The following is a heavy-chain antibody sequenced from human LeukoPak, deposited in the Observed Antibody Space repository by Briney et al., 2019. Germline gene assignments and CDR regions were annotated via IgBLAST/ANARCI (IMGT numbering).Heavy chain of an antibody. CDR3: ARLPERHCSSTSCHEN. Sequence: SQTLSLTCTVSGGSISSGSYYWSWIRQPPGKGLEWIGSIYYSGSTYYNPSLKSRVTISVDTSKNQFSLKLSSVTAADTAVYYCARLPERHCSSTSCHENWGQGTLVTVSS. CDR1: GGSISSGSYY. D-gene: IGHD2-2*01. J-gene: IGHJ4*02. CDR2: IYYSGST. V-gene: IGHV4-39*01.